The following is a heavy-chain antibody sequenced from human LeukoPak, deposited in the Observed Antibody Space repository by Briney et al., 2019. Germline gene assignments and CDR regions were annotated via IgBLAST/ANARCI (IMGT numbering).Heavy chain of an antibody. J-gene: IGHJ4*02. Sequence: ASVKVSCKASGYTFTDYYMHWVRQAPGQGLEWMGWINPNSGGTNYAQKFQGRVTMTRDTSISTAYMELSRLRSDDTAVYYCAIKVVVVAAYWGQGTLVTVSS. CDR1: GYTFTDYY. D-gene: IGHD2-15*01. CDR2: INPNSGGT. V-gene: IGHV1-2*02. CDR3: AIKVVVVAAY.